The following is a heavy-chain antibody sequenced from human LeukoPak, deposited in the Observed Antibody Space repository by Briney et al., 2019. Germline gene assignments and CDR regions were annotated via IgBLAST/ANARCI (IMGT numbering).Heavy chain of an antibody. V-gene: IGHV3-30*02. CDR2: IRYDGSNE. D-gene: IGHD6-6*01. J-gene: IGHJ4*02. CDR3: ANLARPLDY. Sequence: GRSLRLSCAASGVTFGSHGMHWVRQAPGKGLEWVAFIRYDGSNEYVDSVKGRFTISRDNSKNTLYLQMNSLKPEDTAVYYCANLARPLDYWGQGALVTVSS. CDR1: GVTFGSHG.